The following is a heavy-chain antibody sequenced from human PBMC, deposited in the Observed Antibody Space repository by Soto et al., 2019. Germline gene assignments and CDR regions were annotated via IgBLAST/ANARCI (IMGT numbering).Heavy chain of an antibody. CDR1: GFTFSSYA. Sequence: QVQLVDSGGGVVQPGRSLRLSCAASGFTFSSYAMHWVRQAPGKGLEWVAVISYDGSDKYYADSVKGRFTISRDNSKNTLYVQMNSLRAEDTALYYCARPSIVLVPAARGGFDYWGQGALVNVA. J-gene: IGHJ4*02. CDR2: ISYDGSDK. V-gene: IGHV3-30-3*01. CDR3: ARPSIVLVPAARGGFDY. D-gene: IGHD2-2*01.